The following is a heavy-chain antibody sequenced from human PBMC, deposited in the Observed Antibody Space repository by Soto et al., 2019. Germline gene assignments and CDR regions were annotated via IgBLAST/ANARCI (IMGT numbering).Heavy chain of an antibody. CDR2: IIPIFGTA. J-gene: IGHJ6*02. CDR3: ARASRGKIFGVVMGYYSYGMDV. Sequence: QVQLVQSGAEVKKPGSSVKVSCKASGGTFSSYAISWVRQAPGQGLEWMGGIIPIFGTANYAQKFQGRVTITADESTSTAYMELSSLRSEDTAVYYCARASRGKIFGVVMGYYSYGMDVWGQGTTVTVSS. D-gene: IGHD3-3*01. V-gene: IGHV1-69*01. CDR1: GGTFSSYA.